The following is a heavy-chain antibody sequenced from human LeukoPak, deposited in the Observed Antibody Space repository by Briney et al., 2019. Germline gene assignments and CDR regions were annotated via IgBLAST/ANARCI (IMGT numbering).Heavy chain of an antibody. CDR3: TTGPFDY. V-gene: IGHV3-15*07. J-gene: IGHJ4*02. CDR2: IKSKNDGGTT. CDR1: GFTFNNVW. Sequence: GGSLRLSCAASGFTFNNVWMNWVRQAPGKGLEWVGHIKSKNDGGTTAHAAPVRGRFTISRDDSKNTLYLQMNSLNTEDTAMYYCTTGPFDYWGQGALVTVSS.